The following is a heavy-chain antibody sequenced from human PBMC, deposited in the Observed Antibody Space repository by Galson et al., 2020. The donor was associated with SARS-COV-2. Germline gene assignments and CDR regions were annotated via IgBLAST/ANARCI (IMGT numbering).Heavy chain of an antibody. J-gene: IGHJ3*01. V-gene: IGHV3-48*03. CDR3: ARDRYYSSGSESKDALDV. Sequence: GESLKISCAASGFAFSSYEMNWVRQAPGKGLEWVSFISISGSFTDFAESVKGRFSISRDNAKNSLYLQMNSLRAEDTAVYYCARDRYYSSGSESKDALDVWGQGTMVTVSS. D-gene: IGHD3-10*01. CDR1: GFAFSSYE. CDR2: ISISGSFT.